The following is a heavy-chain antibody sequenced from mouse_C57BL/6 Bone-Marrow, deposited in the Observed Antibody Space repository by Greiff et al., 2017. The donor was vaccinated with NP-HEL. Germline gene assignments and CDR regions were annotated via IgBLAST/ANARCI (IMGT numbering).Heavy chain of an antibody. CDR2: ISDGGSYT. J-gene: IGHJ3*01. CDR3: ARALWLRRAY. V-gene: IGHV5-4*01. Sequence: EVQVVESGGGLVKPGGSLKLSCAASGFTFSSYAMSWVRQTPEKRLEWVATISDGGSYTYYPDNVKGRFTISRDNAKNNLYLQMSHLKSEDTAMYYCARALWLRRAYWGQGTLVTVSA. CDR1: GFTFSSYA. D-gene: IGHD2-2*01.